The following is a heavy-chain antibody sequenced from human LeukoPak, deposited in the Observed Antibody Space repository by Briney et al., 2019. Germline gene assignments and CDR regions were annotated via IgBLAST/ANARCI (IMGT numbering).Heavy chain of an antibody. J-gene: IGHJ4*02. CDR3: ARQRDLAAAGTIDY. CDR1: GGSFSGYY. CDR2: INHSGST. Sequence: SETLSLTCAVYGGSFSGYYWSWIRQPPGKGLEWIGEINHSGSTNYNPPLKSRVTISVDTSKNQFSLKLSSVTAADTAVYYCARQRDLAAAGTIDYWGQGTLVTVSS. V-gene: IGHV4-34*01. D-gene: IGHD6-13*01.